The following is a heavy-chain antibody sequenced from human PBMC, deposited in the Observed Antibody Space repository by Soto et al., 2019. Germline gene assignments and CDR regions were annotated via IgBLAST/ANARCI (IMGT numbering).Heavy chain of an antibody. J-gene: IGHJ4*02. D-gene: IGHD1-26*01. CDR3: TNGKNY. CDR2: IRSKPNNYAT. V-gene: IGHV3-73*02. Sequence: EVQLVESGGGLVQPGGSLKLSCAASGFTFSGSAMHWVRQASGKGLEWVGRIRSKPNNYATAYAASVQGRFTISRDDSKDTAYLQMNSLKSEDSAFYYCTNGKNYWGQGILVTVSS. CDR1: GFTFSGSA.